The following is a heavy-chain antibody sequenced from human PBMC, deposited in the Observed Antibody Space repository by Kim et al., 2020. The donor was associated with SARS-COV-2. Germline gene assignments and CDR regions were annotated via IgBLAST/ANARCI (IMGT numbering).Heavy chain of an antibody. CDR3: SNQLGESWFSD. J-gene: IGHJ4*02. Sequence: YYADSVKGRFTISRDKTKNTVYLQMNSLKAEDTAVYYCSNQLGESWFSDWGQGTLVTVSS. D-gene: IGHD6-13*01. V-gene: IGHV3-53*01.